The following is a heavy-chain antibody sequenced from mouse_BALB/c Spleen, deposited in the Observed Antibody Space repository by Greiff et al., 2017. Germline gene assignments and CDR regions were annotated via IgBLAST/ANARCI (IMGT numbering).Heavy chain of an antibody. J-gene: IGHJ2*01. CDR3: ARRGYDYSYYFDY. CDR1: GYSITSDYA. V-gene: IGHV3-2*02. CDR2: ISYSGST. D-gene: IGHD2-4*01. Sequence: EVQLQESGPGLVKPSQSLSLTCTVTGYSITSDYAWNWIRQFPGNKLEWMGYISYSGSTSYNPSLKSRISITRDTSKNQFFLQLNSVTTEDTATYYCARRGYDYSYYFDYWGQGTTLTVSS.